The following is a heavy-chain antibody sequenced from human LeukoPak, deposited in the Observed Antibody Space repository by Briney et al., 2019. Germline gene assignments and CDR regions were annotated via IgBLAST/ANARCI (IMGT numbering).Heavy chain of an antibody. CDR2: IKSKANSYAT. V-gene: IGHV3-73*01. Sequence: GGSLRLSCAASGFTFSNAWMNWVRQAPGKGLEWVGRIKSKANSYATAYAASVKGRFTISRDDSKNTAYLQMNSLKTEDTAVYYCSTGGDGPWGQGTLVTVSS. CDR3: STGGDGP. D-gene: IGHD2-21*02. J-gene: IGHJ5*02. CDR1: GFTFSNAW.